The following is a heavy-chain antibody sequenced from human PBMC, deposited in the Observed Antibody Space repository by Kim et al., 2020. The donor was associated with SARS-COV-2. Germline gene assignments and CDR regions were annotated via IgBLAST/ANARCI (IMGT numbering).Heavy chain of an antibody. CDR3: AKDSGSGSIDY. V-gene: IGHV3-9*01. D-gene: IGHD6-19*01. J-gene: IGHJ4*02. CDR1: GFTFSAYV. CDR2: INSNGNKI. Sequence: GGSLRLSCAASGFTFSAYVMFWVRQAPGKGLEWVSGINSNGNKIVYGVSVKCRFTISSYNANNFLFLQMNSLRDVDTALYYCAKDSGSGSIDYSGQGPLV.